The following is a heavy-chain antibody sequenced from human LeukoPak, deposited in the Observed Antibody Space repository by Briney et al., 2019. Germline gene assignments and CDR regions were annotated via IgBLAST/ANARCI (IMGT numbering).Heavy chain of an antibody. CDR1: GYSFTSYW. J-gene: IGHJ4*02. CDR3: ARLSDYYDSSGYSYYFDY. CDR2: IYPGDSDT. V-gene: IGHV5-51*03. Sequence: GESLKISCNVSGYSFTSYWIGWVRQLPGKDLEWMGSIYPGDSDTRYSPSFQGQVTISADKSISTAYLQWSSLKASDTAMYYCARLSDYYDSSGYSYYFDYWGQGTLVTVSS. D-gene: IGHD3-22*01.